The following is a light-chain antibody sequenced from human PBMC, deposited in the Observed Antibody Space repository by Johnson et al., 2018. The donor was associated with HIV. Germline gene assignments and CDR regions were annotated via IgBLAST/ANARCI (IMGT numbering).Light chain of an antibody. Sequence: QSVLTQPPSVSAAPGQKVTISCSGSSSNIGSHYVSWYQQVPGTAPRLVIYDTIKRHSGIPDRFSGSKSGTSATLGITGLQTGDEADYYRGTWDSSLNAYVFGAATKVAVL. CDR1: SSNIGSHY. V-gene: IGLV1-51*01. CDR3: GTWDSSLNAYV. J-gene: IGLJ1*01. CDR2: DTI.